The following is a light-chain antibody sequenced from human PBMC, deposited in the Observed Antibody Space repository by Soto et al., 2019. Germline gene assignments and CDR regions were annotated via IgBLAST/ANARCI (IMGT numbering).Light chain of an antibody. CDR3: SSYTSSNTLV. Sequence: QSLLTQPASVSGAAGQSITISCTGTSSDVGGYNYVSWYQQRPGTAPKLMIYDVSNRPSGVSNRFSGSKSGNTASLTISGLQAEDEADYYCSSYTSSNTLVFGGGTQLTVL. CDR2: DVS. CDR1: SSDVGGYNY. J-gene: IGLJ3*02. V-gene: IGLV2-14*01.